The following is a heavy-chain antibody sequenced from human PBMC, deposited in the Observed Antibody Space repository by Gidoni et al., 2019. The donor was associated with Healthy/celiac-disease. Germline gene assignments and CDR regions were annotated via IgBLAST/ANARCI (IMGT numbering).Heavy chain of an antibody. CDR1: GYTFTSYA. CDR2: INAGNGNT. J-gene: IGHJ5*02. V-gene: IGHV1-3*01. CDR3: ARALDCSGGSCYLGWFDP. D-gene: IGHD2-15*01. Sequence: QVQLVQSGAEVTKPGASVKVSCKASGYTFTSYAMHWVRQAPGQRLEWMGWINAGNGNTKYSQKFQGRVTITRDTSASTAYMELSSLRSEDTAVYYCARALDCSGGSCYLGWFDPWGQGTLVTVSS.